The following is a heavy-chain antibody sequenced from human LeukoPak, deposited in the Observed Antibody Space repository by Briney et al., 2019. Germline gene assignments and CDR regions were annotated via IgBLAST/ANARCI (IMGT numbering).Heavy chain of an antibody. CDR1: GGSISNNY. CDR3: ASHKGF. V-gene: IGHV4-59*01. J-gene: IGHJ4*02. Sequence: PSETLSLICTVSGGSISNNYWSWFRQPPGKGLEWIGYIYYSGSTNYNPSLKSRVTISVDTSKSQFSLKLSSVTAADTAVYYCASHKGFWGQGTLVTVSS. CDR2: IYYSGST.